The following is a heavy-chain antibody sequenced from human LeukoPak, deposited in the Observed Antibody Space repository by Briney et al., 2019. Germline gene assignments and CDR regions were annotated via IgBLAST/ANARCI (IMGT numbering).Heavy chain of an antibody. Sequence: SGGSLRLSCAASGFTFSSYAMSWVRQAPGKGLEWLSSISGSGSSTYYADSVKGRFTISRDNSKNMLYLQMISLRADDTAVYFCAKVDGITIFEVFDYWGQGTLVTVSS. CDR3: AKVDGITIFEVFDY. D-gene: IGHD3-3*01. CDR1: GFTFSSYA. CDR2: ISGSGSST. V-gene: IGHV3-23*01. J-gene: IGHJ4*02.